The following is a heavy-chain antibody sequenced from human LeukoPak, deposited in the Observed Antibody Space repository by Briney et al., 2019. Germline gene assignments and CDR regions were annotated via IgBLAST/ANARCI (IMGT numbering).Heavy chain of an antibody. CDR3: ARSFSPQIVVVPDWFDP. CDR1: GYSFTSYW. D-gene: IGHD2-2*01. J-gene: IGHJ5*02. CDR2: IYPGDSDT. V-gene: IGHV5-51*01. Sequence: GESLTISCKGSGYSFTSYWIGWVRQMPGKGLEWMGIIYPGDSDTRYSPSFQGQVTISADKSISTAYLQWSSLKASDTAMYYCARSFSPQIVVVPDWFDPWGQGTLVTVSS.